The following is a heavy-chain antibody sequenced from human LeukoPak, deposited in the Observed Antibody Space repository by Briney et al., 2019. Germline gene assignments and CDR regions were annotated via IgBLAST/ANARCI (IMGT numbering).Heavy chain of an antibody. CDR1: GFTFSHFG. Sequence: PGGSRRLSCAASGFTFSHFGKQGVRKAPGKGREGVAGIWNDGSNEYYADSVKGRFTISRDNSKNTVSLQMNSLRDEDTAVYYCAKDAQRGFDYSNSLEYWGQGTLVTVSS. CDR2: IWNDGSNE. CDR3: AKDAQRGFDYSNSLEY. J-gene: IGHJ4*02. V-gene: IGHV3-33*06. D-gene: IGHD4-11*01.